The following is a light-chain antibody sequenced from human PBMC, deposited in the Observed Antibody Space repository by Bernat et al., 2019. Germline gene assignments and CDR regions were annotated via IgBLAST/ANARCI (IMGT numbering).Light chain of an antibody. Sequence: DIQMTQSPSTLSASVGDRVTISCRARQSISIQLAWYQQKPGKAPKLLIYKASTLESGVPSIFSGSGSGTEFTLTISSLQPDDCATYYCLHYYTYPFSFGQGTKVEIK. CDR1: QSISIQ. J-gene: IGKJ1*01. V-gene: IGKV1-5*03. CDR2: KAS. CDR3: LHYYTYPFS.